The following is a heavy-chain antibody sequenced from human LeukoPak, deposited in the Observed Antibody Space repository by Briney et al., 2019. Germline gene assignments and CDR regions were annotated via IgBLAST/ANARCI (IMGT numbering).Heavy chain of an antibody. CDR1: GGSISSYY. D-gene: IGHD3-10*01. V-gene: IGHV4-4*07. Sequence: PSETLSLTCTVSGGSISSYYWSWIRQPAGKGLEWIGRIYTSGSTNYNPSLKSRVTMSVDRSKNEISLHLASLTAADTALYYCAGRGSSSGTFDIWGQGTFVTVSS. CDR3: AGRGSSSGTFDI. CDR2: IYTSGST. J-gene: IGHJ3*02.